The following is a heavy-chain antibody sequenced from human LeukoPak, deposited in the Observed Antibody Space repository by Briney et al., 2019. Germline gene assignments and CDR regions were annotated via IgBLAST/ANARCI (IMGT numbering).Heavy chain of an antibody. J-gene: IGHJ4*01. CDR3: AKDINGGFIFDY. V-gene: IGHV3-9*01. Sequence: GRSLRLSCAASGFTFDDYAMHWVRQAPGKGLEWVSGISWNSGSIGYADSVKGRFTISRDNAKNSLYLQMNSLRAEDTALYYCAKDINGGFIFDYWGHGTLVTVSS. D-gene: IGHD4-23*01. CDR2: ISWNSGSI. CDR1: GFTFDDYA.